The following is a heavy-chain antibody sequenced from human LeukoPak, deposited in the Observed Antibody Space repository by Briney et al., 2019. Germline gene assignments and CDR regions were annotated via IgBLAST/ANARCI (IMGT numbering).Heavy chain of an antibody. CDR1: GFTFSSYW. J-gene: IGHJ3*02. Sequence: GGSLRLSCAASGFTFSSYWMHWVRQAPGKGLVWVSRINSDGSSTSYADSVKGRFTVSRDNAKNTLYLQMNSLRAEDTAVSYCARGDYGGNSAAFDIWGQGTMVTVSS. CDR2: INSDGSST. D-gene: IGHD4-23*01. CDR3: ARGDYGGNSAAFDI. V-gene: IGHV3-74*01.